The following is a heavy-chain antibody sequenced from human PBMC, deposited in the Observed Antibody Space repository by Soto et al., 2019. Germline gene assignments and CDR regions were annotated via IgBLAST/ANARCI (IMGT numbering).Heavy chain of an antibody. D-gene: IGHD6-6*01. Sequence: QVQLQESGPGLVKPSETLSLTCTVSGGSISSYYWSWIRQPPGKGLEWIGYIYYSGSTNYNPSLQSLVTISVDTSQIQFSLKLSSVTAADTAVYYCVRGGGTSYTSDWYFDLWGRGTLVTVSS. V-gene: IGHV4-59*01. J-gene: IGHJ2*01. CDR1: GGSISSYY. CDR2: IYYSGST. CDR3: VRGGGTSYTSDWYFDL.